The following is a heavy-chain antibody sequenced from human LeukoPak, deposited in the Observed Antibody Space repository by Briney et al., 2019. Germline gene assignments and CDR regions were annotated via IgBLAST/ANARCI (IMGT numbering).Heavy chain of an antibody. CDR1: GGSFSGYY. D-gene: IGHD2-2*01. CDR3: ARAATDIVVVPAAMVDYFDY. Sequence: PSETLSLTCAVYGGSFSGYYWSWIRQPPGKGLEWIGEINHGGSTNYNPSLKSRVTISVDTSKNQFSLKLSSVTAADTAVYYCARAATDIVVVPAAMVDYFDYWGQGTLVTVSS. V-gene: IGHV4-34*01. CDR2: INHGGST. J-gene: IGHJ4*02.